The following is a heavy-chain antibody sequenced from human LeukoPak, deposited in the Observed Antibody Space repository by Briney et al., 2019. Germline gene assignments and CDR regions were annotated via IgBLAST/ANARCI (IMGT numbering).Heavy chain of an antibody. CDR1: GFTFSRYA. D-gene: IGHD5-18*01. J-gene: IGHJ4*02. CDR2: ISSNGGST. Sequence: GGSLRLSCSASGFTFSRYAMHWVRQAPGKGLEYVSAISSNGGSTYYGDSVKGRFTISRDNSKNTLHLQMSSLRAEDTAVYYCVKARGIQLWLPGDYWGQGTLVTVSS. V-gene: IGHV3-64D*09. CDR3: VKARGIQLWLPGDY.